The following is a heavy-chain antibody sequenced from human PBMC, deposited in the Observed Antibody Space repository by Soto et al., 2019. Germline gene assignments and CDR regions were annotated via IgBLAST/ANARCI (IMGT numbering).Heavy chain of an antibody. J-gene: IGHJ4*02. V-gene: IGHV4-4*02. CDR2: IYHSGST. CDR3: ARDPRGTVVTPGAY. Sequence: QVQLQESGPGLVKPSGTLSLTCAVSGGSISSSNWWSWVRQPPGKGLEWIGEIYHSGSTNYNPSHKSRVTXXVXKXXTQCSLKLSSVTAADTAVYYCARDPRGTVVTPGAYWGQGTLVTVSS. CDR1: GGSISSSNW. D-gene: IGHD2-21*02.